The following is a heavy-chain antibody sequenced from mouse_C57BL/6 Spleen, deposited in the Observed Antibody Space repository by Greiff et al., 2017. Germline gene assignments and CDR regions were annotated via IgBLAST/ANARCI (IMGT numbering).Heavy chain of an antibody. CDR2: FDPEDGET. Sequence: EVKVVESGAELVKPGASVKLSCTASGFNIKDYYMNWVKQRTDKGLEWIGRFDPEDGETKYAPKFQGKATITAATSSNTTYLQLSSLTSEGTAVYDCASAYYSNNYFDVWGTGTTVTVSA. CDR3: ASAYYSNNYFDV. J-gene: IGHJ1*03. V-gene: IGHV14-2*01. D-gene: IGHD2-5*01. CDR1: GFNIKDYY.